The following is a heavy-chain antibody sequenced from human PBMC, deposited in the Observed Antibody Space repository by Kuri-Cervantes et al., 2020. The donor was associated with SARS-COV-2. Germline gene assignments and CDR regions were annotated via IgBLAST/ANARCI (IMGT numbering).Heavy chain of an antibody. CDR2: IRSNAYGGTT. Sequence: GGSLRLSCKASGFNLGDSAMIWVRQPPGKGLVWVGFIRSNAYGGTTEYAASVKGRFTISRDDSKSIASLQMNSLKTEDTAVYYCTRADYWGQGTLVTVSS. J-gene: IGHJ4*02. CDR3: TRADY. CDR1: GFNLGDSA. V-gene: IGHV3-49*04.